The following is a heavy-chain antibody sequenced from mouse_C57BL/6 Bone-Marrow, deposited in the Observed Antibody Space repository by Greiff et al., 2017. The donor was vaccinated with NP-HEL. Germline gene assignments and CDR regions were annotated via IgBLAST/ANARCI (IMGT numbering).Heavy chain of an antibody. D-gene: IGHD1-1*01. J-gene: IGHJ2*01. CDR2: IYPRSGNT. CDR3: ARNYGSGYDCFDY. V-gene: IGHV1-81*01. Sequence: QVQLQQSGAELARPGASVKLSCKASGYTFTSYGISWVKQRTGQGLEWIGEIYPRSGNTYYNEKFKGKATLTADKSSSTAYMELSSLTSTDSAVYFCARNYGSGYDCFDYWGQGTTLTVSS. CDR1: GYTFTSYG.